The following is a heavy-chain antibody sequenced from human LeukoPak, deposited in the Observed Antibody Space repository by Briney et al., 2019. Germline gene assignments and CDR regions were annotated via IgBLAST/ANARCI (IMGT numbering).Heavy chain of an antibody. J-gene: IGHJ4*02. Sequence: PGGSLRLSCAASGFTFNRYWMSWVRQAPGKGLEWVANIKQDGSEKYYVDSVKGRFTISRDNAKNSLYLQMNSLRAEDTAVYYCARVEASGYDYGAFDYWGQGTLVTVPS. CDR1: GFTFNRYW. V-gene: IGHV3-7*01. D-gene: IGHD5-12*01. CDR3: ARVEASGYDYGAFDY. CDR2: IKQDGSEK.